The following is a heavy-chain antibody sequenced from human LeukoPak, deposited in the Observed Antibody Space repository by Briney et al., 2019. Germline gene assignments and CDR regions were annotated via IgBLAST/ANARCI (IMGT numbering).Heavy chain of an antibody. CDR3: ARGKVATSHTYYFDY. CDR2: IKQDGSEK. V-gene: IGHV3-7*01. D-gene: IGHD5-12*01. J-gene: IGHJ4*02. CDR1: GFTFSSYW. Sequence: GGSLRLSCAASGFTFSSYWMSWVRQAPGKGLEWVANIKQDGSEKYYVDSVKGRFTISRDNAKNSLYLQMNSLRAEDTAVYYCARGKVATSHTYYFDYWGQGTLVTVSS.